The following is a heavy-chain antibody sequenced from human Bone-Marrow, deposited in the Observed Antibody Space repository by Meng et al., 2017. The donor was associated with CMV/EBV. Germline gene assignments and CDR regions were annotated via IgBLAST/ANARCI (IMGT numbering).Heavy chain of an antibody. Sequence: GGSLRLSCAASGFTFSSYAMHWVRQAPGKGLEWVAVISYDGSNKYYADSVKGRFTISRDNSKNTLYLQMNSLRAEDTAVYYCARDSRPNIVVVPAAILDLWGQGTLVTVSS. D-gene: IGHD2-2*01. V-gene: IGHV3-30-3*01. CDR3: ARDSRPNIVVVPAAILDL. CDR1: GFTFSSYA. J-gene: IGHJ5*02. CDR2: ISYDGSNK.